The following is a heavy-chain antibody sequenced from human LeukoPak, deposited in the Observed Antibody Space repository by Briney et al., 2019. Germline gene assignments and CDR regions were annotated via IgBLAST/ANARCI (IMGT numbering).Heavy chain of an antibody. D-gene: IGHD3-22*01. CDR1: GFTFTTYA. J-gene: IGHJ4*02. Sequence: ETGGSLRLSCAASGFTFTTYAMSSVRQTPRQGLEWVSSITSRGEATYYAGSVQGRFTISRDNSKNTLYLQMSSLTAEDTAVYYCARDRPNYYHSSGHYYRQNGDYWGQGTLVTVSS. CDR3: ARDRPNYYHSSGHYYRQNGDY. V-gene: IGHV3-23*01. CDR2: ITSRGEAT.